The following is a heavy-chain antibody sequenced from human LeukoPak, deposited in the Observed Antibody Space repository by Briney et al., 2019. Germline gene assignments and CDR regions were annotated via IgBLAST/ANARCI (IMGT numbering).Heavy chain of an antibody. CDR2: INWNSGNI. J-gene: IGHJ4*02. Sequence: GGSLRLSCAASGFTLDDYAMHWVRQAPGKGLEWVSGINWNSGNIGYADSVKGRFTISRDNAKNSLYLQMNSLRAEDTAVYYCAKSGLNRFDYWGQGTLVTVSS. D-gene: IGHD2-15*01. CDR1: GFTLDDYA. CDR3: AKSGLNRFDY. V-gene: IGHV3-9*01.